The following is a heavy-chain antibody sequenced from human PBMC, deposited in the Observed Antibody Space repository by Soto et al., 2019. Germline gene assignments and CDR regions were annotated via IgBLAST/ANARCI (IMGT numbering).Heavy chain of an antibody. D-gene: IGHD3-10*01. Sequence: ASVKVSCKASGYTFTSYGISWVRQAPGQGLEWMGWVSAYNGNTNYAQKLQGRVTMTRDTSTSTAYMELRSLRSDDTAVYYCASITMVRGVIIALDYWGQGTLVTVSS. J-gene: IGHJ4*02. V-gene: IGHV1-18*04. CDR2: VSAYNGNT. CDR3: ASITMVRGVIIALDY. CDR1: GYTFTSYG.